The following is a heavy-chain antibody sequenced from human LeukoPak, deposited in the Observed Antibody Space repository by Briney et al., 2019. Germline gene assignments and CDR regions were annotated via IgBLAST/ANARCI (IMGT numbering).Heavy chain of an antibody. V-gene: IGHV4-34*01. CDR2: ISHSGST. CDR3: ARGLHIVLMVYALNWFDP. CDR1: GGSFSGYY. Sequence: PSETLSLTCAVYGGSFSGYYWSWIRQPPGKGLEWIGEISHSGSTNYNPSLKSRVTISVDTSKNQFSLKLSSVTAADTAVYYCARGLHIVLMVYALNWFDPWGQGTLVTVSS. J-gene: IGHJ5*02. D-gene: IGHD2-8*01.